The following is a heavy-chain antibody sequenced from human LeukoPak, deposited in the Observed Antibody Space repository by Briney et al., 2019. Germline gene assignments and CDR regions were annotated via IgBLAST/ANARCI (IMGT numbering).Heavy chain of an antibody. J-gene: IGHJ4*02. CDR1: GFTFSNYG. CDR3: AKDPRGATGY. Sequence: GGSLRLSCAASGFTFSNYGLSWVRQAPGKGLEWVSAISGSGGSTNYADSGKGRFTISRDSSKNTLYLQMNSLRAEDTAVYYCAKDPRGATGYWGQGTLVTVSS. V-gene: IGHV3-23*01. D-gene: IGHD5-12*01. CDR2: ISGSGGST.